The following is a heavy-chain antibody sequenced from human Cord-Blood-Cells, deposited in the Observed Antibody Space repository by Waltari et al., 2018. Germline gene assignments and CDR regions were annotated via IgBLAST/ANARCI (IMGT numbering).Heavy chain of an antibody. Sequence: VQLVESGGGVVQPGRSLRLSCAASGFTFSSYGMHWVRQAPGKGREWVAVIWYDGSNKDYADSVKGRFTISRDNSKNTLYLQMNSLRAEDTAVYYCAREGRIGVAATPAYFDYWGQGTLVTVSS. CDR2: IWYDGSNK. D-gene: IGHD2-15*01. V-gene: IGHV3-33*01. J-gene: IGHJ4*02. CDR1: GFTFSSYG. CDR3: AREGRIGVAATPAYFDY.